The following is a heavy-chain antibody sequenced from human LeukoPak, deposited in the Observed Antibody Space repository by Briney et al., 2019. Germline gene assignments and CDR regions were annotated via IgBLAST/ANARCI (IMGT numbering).Heavy chain of an antibody. V-gene: IGHV3-48*03. CDR1: GFTFSSYE. J-gene: IGHJ6*04. Sequence: GGSLRLSCAASGFTFSSYEMNWVRQAPGKGLEWVSYISSSGSTKYYADSVKGRFTISRDNAKSSLYLQMNSLRAEDTAVYYCARKDYGGYAYYYYGLDVWGKGTTVTVSS. D-gene: IGHD5-12*01. CDR2: ISSSGSTK. CDR3: ARKDYGGYAYYYYGLDV.